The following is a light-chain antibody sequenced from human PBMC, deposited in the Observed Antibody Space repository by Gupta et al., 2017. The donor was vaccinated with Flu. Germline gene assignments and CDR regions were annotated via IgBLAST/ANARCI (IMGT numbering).Light chain of an antibody. CDR2: RSS. Sequence: DIQMTQSPSTLSASVGDSVSLTCRASQSIDNSLAWYQQKTGRAPKLLIYRSSNLETGIPPRFSGGGSGTEFTLIISSLQPDDFATYYCQQYNSYPITFGQGTRLEI. CDR3: QQYNSYPIT. CDR1: QSIDNS. J-gene: IGKJ5*01. V-gene: IGKV1-5*03.